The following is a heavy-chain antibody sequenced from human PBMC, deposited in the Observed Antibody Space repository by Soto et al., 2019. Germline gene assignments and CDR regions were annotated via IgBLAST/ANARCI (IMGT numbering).Heavy chain of an antibody. CDR3: AKAGITMIVTPQPPDY. CDR2: ISGSGGST. Sequence: PGGSLRLSCAASGFTFSSYAMSWVRQAPGKGLEWVSAISGSGGSTYYADSVKGRFTISRDNSKNTLYLQMSSLRAEDTAVYYCAKAGITMIVTPQPPDYWGQGTLVTVSS. D-gene: IGHD3-22*01. CDR1: GFTFSSYA. V-gene: IGHV3-23*01. J-gene: IGHJ4*02.